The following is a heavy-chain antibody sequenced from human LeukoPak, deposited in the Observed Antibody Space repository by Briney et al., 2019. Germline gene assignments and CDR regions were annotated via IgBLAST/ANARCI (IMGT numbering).Heavy chain of an antibody. CDR2: ISCSGNTV. CDR3: VKQGKYPAHPDFDS. D-gene: IGHD2/OR15-2a*01. CDR1: GVNFDTYA. Sequence: GGSLRLSCAASGVNFDTYARSWVRQAPGKGLGWVSVISCSGNTVYYADSVKRRFTISRDNSKSTLYLHMTSLGVDEAVVYSGVKQGKYPAHPDFDSWGQGTLVTVSS. J-gene: IGHJ4*02. V-gene: IGHV3-23*01.